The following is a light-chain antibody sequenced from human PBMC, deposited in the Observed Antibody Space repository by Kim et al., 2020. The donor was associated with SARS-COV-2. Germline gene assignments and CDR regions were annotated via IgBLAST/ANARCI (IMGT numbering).Light chain of an antibody. CDR3: GTWDSSLNIIL. V-gene: IGLV1-51*01. J-gene: IGLJ3*02. CDR2: DNF. CDR1: SATIDKDL. Sequence: QSVLTQPPSVSAAPGQRVSISCSGSSATIDKDLISWFQQLPGSAPTLIIYDNFKRPSRIPDRFSGSKSGSSATLAISGLQTGDEADYYCGTWDSSLNIILFGGGTHLTVL.